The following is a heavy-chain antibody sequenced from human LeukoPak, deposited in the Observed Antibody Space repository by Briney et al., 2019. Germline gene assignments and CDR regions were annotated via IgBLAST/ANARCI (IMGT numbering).Heavy chain of an antibody. V-gene: IGHV3-74*01. D-gene: IGHD4-17*01. CDR3: ARDGDRDTVTNWFDP. CDR2: INSDGSST. CDR1: GFTFSSYW. J-gene: IGHJ5*02. Sequence: GGSLRLSCAASGFTFSSYWIHWGRQAPRKGLLWVSRINSDGSSTSYADSVKGRFTISRDNAKNTLYLQMNSLRAEDTGVYYCARDGDRDTVTNWFDPWGQGTLVTLSS.